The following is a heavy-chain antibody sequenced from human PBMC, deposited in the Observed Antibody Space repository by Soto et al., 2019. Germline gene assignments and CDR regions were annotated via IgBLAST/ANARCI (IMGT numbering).Heavy chain of an antibody. J-gene: IGHJ4*02. CDR2: ISTDNGNT. Sequence: GASVKVSCKASGYTLTSSGISWVRQAPGQGLEWMGWISTDNGNTNYAQHLQGRVSMTTDTSTSTAYMDLRSLRSDDTAVYYCAREHRGYSGYENDYWGQGTLVTVSS. V-gene: IGHV1-18*01. CDR1: GYTLTSSG. CDR3: AREHRGYSGYENDY. D-gene: IGHD5-12*01.